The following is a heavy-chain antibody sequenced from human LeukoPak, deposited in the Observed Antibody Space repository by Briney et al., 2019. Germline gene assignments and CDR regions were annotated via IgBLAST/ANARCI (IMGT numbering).Heavy chain of an antibody. D-gene: IGHD3-16*02. CDR3: ARGGLYDYVWGSYRRQSFDY. CDR2: ISSSGSNI. Sequence: GGSLRLSCAASGFTFSSFEMNWVRQAPGKGREWVSYISSSGSNIYYADSVKGRFTISRDNAKNSLYLQMNSLRDEDTAVYYCARGGLYDYVWGSYRRQSFDYWGQGTLVTVSS. J-gene: IGHJ4*02. V-gene: IGHV3-48*03. CDR1: GFTFSSFE.